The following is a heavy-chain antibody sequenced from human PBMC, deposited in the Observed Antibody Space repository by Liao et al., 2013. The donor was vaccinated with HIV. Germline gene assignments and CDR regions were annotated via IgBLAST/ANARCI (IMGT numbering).Heavy chain of an antibody. CDR1: GDSITGLD. CDR3: ARGYNWLDP. Sequence: QVQLQESGPRLVKPSETLSLSCSVSGDSITGLDWAWIRQPAGKGLEWIGQIYNGEDTDYTHINPSLWSRVTMSIDTSKNQFYLNVTSVTAADTAVYYCARGYNWLDPWGQGTRVTVSS. CDR2: IYNGEDT. J-gene: IGHJ5*02. V-gene: IGHV4-4*07.